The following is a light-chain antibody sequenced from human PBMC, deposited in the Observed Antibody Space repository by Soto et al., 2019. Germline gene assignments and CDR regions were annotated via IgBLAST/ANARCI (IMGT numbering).Light chain of an antibody. V-gene: IGKV1-27*01. Sequence: DIQMTQSPSSLSASVGDRVTITCRASQATSNSLAWYQQKPGKVPKVLIYAASTLQSGVPSRFSGSGSGTDFTLTITSLQPEDVATYFCQKYHSAPFTFGPGTKVDIK. CDR1: QATSNS. J-gene: IGKJ3*01. CDR2: AAS. CDR3: QKYHSAPFT.